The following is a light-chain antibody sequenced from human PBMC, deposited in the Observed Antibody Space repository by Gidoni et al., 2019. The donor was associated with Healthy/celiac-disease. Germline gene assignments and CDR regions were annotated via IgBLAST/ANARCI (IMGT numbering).Light chain of an antibody. CDR3: QQYGRSPRT. Sequence: DIVLTQSPGTLSLSPGERATLSCRASQSVSSSYLAWYQQKPGQAPRLLIYCASNRATGIPDRFSGSGSGTDFTLTISRVEAEDFAVYYCQQYGRSPRTFGQGTKLEIK. V-gene: IGKV3-20*01. CDR2: CAS. J-gene: IGKJ2*01. CDR1: QSVSSSY.